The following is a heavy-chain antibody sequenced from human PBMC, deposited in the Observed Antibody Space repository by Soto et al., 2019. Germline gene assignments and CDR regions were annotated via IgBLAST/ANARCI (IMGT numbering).Heavy chain of an antibody. Sequence: GGSLRLSCAASGFTFSSYEMNWVRQAPGKGLEWVSYITSTGSTIYYADSVKGRFTISRDNAKNSLYLQMNSLRAEDTAVYYCALSLTYCGGDCYSDYWGQGALVTVSS. V-gene: IGHV3-48*03. CDR3: ALSLTYCGGDCYSDY. CDR2: ITSTGSTI. D-gene: IGHD2-21*02. CDR1: GFTFSSYE. J-gene: IGHJ4*02.